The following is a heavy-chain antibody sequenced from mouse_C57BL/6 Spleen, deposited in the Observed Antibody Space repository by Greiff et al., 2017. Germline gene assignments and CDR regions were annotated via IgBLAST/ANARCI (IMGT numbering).Heavy chain of an antibody. V-gene: IGHV5-4*03. CDR3: ARGGGTRAMDY. Sequence: EVMLVESGGGLVKPGGSLKLSCAASGFTFSSYAMSWVRQTPEKRLEWVATISDGGSYTYYPDNVKGRFTISRDNAKNNLYLQLSHLKSEDTAMYYCARGGGTRAMDYWGQGTSVTVSS. D-gene: IGHD4-1*01. CDR1: GFTFSSYA. CDR2: ISDGGSYT. J-gene: IGHJ4*01.